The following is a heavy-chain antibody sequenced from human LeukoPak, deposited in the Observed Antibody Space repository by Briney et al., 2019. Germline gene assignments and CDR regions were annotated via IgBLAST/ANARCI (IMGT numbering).Heavy chain of an antibody. J-gene: IGHJ4*02. CDR2: INPSSGGT. CDR1: GYTFTGYY. Sequence: ASVKVSCKVSGYTFTGYYLHWVRQAPGQGLEWMGRINPSSGGTNYAQKFQGRVTMTRDTSINTAYMDLSSLRSDDTAVYYCTRGPFGSDYWGQGTLVTVSS. V-gene: IGHV1-2*06. CDR3: TRGPFGSDY. D-gene: IGHD3-16*01.